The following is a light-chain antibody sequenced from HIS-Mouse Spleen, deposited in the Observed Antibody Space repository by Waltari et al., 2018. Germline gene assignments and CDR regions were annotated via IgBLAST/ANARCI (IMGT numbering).Light chain of an antibody. CDR1: SSYVGRSNL. V-gene: IGLV2-23*01. J-gene: IGLJ2*01. Sequence: QSALTQPASVSGSPGQSITISCTGTSSYVGRSNLVSWYQQHPGKAPKLMIYDGSNRPSGVSNRFSGSKSGNTASLTISGLQAEDEADYYCCSYAGSSTVVFGGGTKLTVL. CDR2: DGS. CDR3: CSYAGSSTVV.